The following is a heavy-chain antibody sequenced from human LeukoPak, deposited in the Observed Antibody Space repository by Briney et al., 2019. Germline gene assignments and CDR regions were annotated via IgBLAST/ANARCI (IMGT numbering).Heavy chain of an antibody. V-gene: IGHV4-39*07. CDR3: AREYYDYVWGSHYYFDY. CDR2: IYHSGST. CDR1: GGSISSSSYY. D-gene: IGHD3-16*01. Sequence: PSETLSLTCTVSGGSISSSSYYWGWIRQPPGKGLEWIGSIYHSGSTYYNPSLKSRVTISVDTSKNQFSLKLSSVTAADTAVYYCAREYYDYVWGSHYYFDYWGQGTLVTVSS. J-gene: IGHJ4*02.